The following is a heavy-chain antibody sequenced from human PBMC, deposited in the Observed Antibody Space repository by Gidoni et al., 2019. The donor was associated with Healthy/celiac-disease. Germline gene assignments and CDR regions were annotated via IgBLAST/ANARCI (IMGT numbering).Heavy chain of an antibody. CDR3: ARARSAAGDRKQNPGY. Sequence: EVQLVESGGGLVQPGGSLRLSCAASGFTFSSYWMSWVRQAPGKGLEWVANIKQDGSEKYYVDSVKGRFTISRDNAKNSLYLQMNSLRAEDTAVYYCARARSAAGDRKQNPGYWGQGTLVTVSS. D-gene: IGHD6-13*01. J-gene: IGHJ4*02. V-gene: IGHV3-7*01. CDR2: IKQDGSEK. CDR1: GFTFSSYW.